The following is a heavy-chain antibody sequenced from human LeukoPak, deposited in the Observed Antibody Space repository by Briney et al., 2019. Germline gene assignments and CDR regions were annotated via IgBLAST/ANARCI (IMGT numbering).Heavy chain of an antibody. D-gene: IGHD1-26*01. V-gene: IGHV3-74*01. Sequence: GGSLRLSCAASGFTFSSYWMHWVRQAPGKGLVWVSRINSDGSSTSYADSVKGRFTISRDNAKNTLYLQMNSLRAEDTAVYYCARDRIVGAIEPHYYYMDVWGKGTTVTVSS. CDR3: ARDRIVGAIEPHYYYMDV. J-gene: IGHJ6*03. CDR2: INSDGSST. CDR1: GFTFSSYW.